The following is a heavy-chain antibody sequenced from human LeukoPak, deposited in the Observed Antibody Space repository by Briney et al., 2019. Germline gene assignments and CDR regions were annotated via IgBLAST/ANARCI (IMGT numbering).Heavy chain of an antibody. Sequence: GGSLRLSCAASGFTFSTYSMNWVRQAPGKGLEWVSSIISSSSYIYYADSVKGRFTISRDNAKNSLYLQMNSLRAEDTAVYYCARVDVTTMVRGVISEGAFNIWGQGTMVTVSS. CDR2: IISSSSYI. CDR1: GFTFSTYS. J-gene: IGHJ3*02. CDR3: ARVDVTTMVRGVISEGAFNI. D-gene: IGHD3-10*01. V-gene: IGHV3-21*04.